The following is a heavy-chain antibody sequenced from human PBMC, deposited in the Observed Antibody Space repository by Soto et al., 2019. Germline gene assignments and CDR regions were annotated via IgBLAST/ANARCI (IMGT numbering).Heavy chain of an antibody. Sequence: QVQLVESGGGVVQPGRSLRLSCAASGFTFSTYGMHWVRQAPGKGLEWVAVIWYDGSNKYYADSVKGRFTISRDNSKNTLYLQMNSLRAEDTAVYYCAREEWELSSFDYWGQGTLVTVSS. CDR1: GFTFSTYG. D-gene: IGHD1-26*01. CDR2: IWYDGSNK. V-gene: IGHV3-33*01. J-gene: IGHJ4*02. CDR3: AREEWELSSFDY.